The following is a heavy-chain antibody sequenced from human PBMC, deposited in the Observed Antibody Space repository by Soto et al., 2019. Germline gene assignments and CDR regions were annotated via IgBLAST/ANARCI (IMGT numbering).Heavy chain of an antibody. Sequence: GGSLRLSCAASGFAFSSYAMSWVRRAPGKGLEWVPAISDSAGSKYYADSVKGRFTISRDNSKKTLYLQMNSLRAEETAVYYCARVSTDTASTTCPGWFDHWGQGTLVTVSS. D-gene: IGHD2-2*01. J-gene: IGHJ5*02. CDR1: GFAFSSYA. V-gene: IGHV3-23*01. CDR2: ISDSAGSK. CDR3: ARVSTDTASTTCPGWFDH.